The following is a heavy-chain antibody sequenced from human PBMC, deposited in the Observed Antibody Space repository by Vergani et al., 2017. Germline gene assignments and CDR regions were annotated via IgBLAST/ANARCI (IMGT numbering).Heavy chain of an antibody. CDR3: ARDRLMAQPYLLHDAFDI. D-gene: IGHD3-10*01. CDR1: GFTFSSYW. CDR2: IKQDGSEK. J-gene: IGHJ3*02. V-gene: IGHV3-7*01. Sequence: EVQLVESGGGLVQPGGSLRLSCAASGFTFSSYWMSWVRQAPGKGLEWVANIKQDGSEKYYVDSVKGRFTISRDNAKNSLYLQMNSLRAEDTAVYYCARDRLMAQPYLLHDAFDIWGQGTMVTVSS.